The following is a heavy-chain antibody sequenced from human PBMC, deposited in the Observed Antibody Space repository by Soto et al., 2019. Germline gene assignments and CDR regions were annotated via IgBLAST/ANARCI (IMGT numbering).Heavy chain of an antibody. J-gene: IGHJ5*02. CDR2: IIPILGIA. CDR1: GGTFSSYT. V-gene: IGHV1-69*02. CDR3: ARAVESGTLSHNCFDP. D-gene: IGHD1-1*01. Sequence: SVNVSCKASGGTFSSYTISWVRQAPGQGLEWMGRIIPILGIANYAQKFQGRVTITADKSTSTAYMELSSLRSEDTAVYYCARAVESGTLSHNCFDPWGQGTLVTVSS.